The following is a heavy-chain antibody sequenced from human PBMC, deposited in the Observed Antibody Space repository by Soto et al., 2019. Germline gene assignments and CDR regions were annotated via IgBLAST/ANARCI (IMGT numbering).Heavy chain of an antibody. CDR3: ARAATLWFGGSDY. Sequence: EVQLVESGGGLVKPGGSLRLSCAASGFTFSSYFMNWVRQAPGKGLEWVSSISTSSSYIYYADSVKGRLTISRDNAKNSLYLQMNSLRAADTAVYYCARAATLWFGGSDYGGQGTLVTVSS. CDR2: ISTSSSYI. J-gene: IGHJ4*02. D-gene: IGHD3-10*01. V-gene: IGHV3-21*01. CDR1: GFTFSSYF.